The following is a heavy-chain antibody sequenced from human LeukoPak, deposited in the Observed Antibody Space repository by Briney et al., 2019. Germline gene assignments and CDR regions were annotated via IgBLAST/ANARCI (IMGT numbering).Heavy chain of an antibody. D-gene: IGHD3/OR15-3a*01. CDR2: IYTSGST. CDR1: GGSISSYY. CDR3: ARVKDWLSLDY. J-gene: IGHJ4*02. Sequence: SETLSLTCTVSGGSISSYYWSWIRQPAGKGLEWIGRIYTSGSTNYTPSLKSRVTMSVDTSKNQFSLKLSSVTAADTGVYYCARVKDWLSLDYWGQGTLVTVSS. V-gene: IGHV4-4*07.